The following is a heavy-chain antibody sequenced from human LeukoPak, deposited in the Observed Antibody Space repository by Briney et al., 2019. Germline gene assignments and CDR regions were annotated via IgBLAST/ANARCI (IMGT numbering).Heavy chain of an antibody. V-gene: IGHV3-11*01. CDR1: GFTFSDYY. D-gene: IGHD3-3*01. CDR3: ARDSRRSTIFGVVIARHDY. J-gene: IGHJ4*02. Sequence: GGSLRLSCAASGFTFSDYYMSWICQAPGKGLEWVSYISSSGSTIYYADSVKGRFTISRDNAKNSLYLQMNSLRAEDTAVYYCARDSRRSTIFGVVIARHDYWGQGTLVTVSS. CDR2: ISSSGSTI.